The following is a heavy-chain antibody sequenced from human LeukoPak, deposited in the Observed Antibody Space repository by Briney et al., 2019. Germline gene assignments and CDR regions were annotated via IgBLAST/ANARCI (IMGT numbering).Heavy chain of an antibody. J-gene: IGHJ4*02. Sequence: PSETLSLTCTVSGGSISSYYWSWIRQPPGKGLEWIGYIYYSGSTNYNPSLKSRVTISVDTSKNQFSLKLSSVTAADTAVYYCARGVVDFWSGYPPHFDYWGQGTLVTVSS. D-gene: IGHD3-3*01. CDR1: GGSISSYY. CDR3: ARGVVDFWSGYPPHFDY. CDR2: IYYSGST. V-gene: IGHV4-59*01.